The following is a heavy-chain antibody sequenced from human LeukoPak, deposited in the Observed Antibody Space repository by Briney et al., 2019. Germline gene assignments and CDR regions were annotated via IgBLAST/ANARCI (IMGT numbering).Heavy chain of an antibody. CDR1: GGSISSYY. D-gene: IGHD2-2*01. CDR2: IYTSGST. Sequence: SETLSLTCTVSGGSISSYYWSWIRQPAGKGLEWIGRIYTSGSTNYNPSLKSRVTISVDTSKNQFSLKLSSVTAADTAVYYCARGVVPAATSEYFQHWGQGTLVTVSS. CDR3: ARGVVPAATSEYFQH. V-gene: IGHV4-4*07. J-gene: IGHJ1*01.